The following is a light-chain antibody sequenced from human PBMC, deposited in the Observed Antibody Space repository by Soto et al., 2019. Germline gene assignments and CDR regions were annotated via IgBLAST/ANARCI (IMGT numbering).Light chain of an antibody. CDR1: QSASIN. Sequence: EIGVTRSAATLSVSRRGGGEAGGRASQSASINLAWFQQKPGQVPRLLIYGASSRATGIPDRFSGSGSGTNFTLTISRLQPEDVVVYYCQRYVSSPCPFGEGTKVDIK. V-gene: IGKV3-20*01. J-gene: IGKJ1*01. CDR3: QRYVSSPCP. CDR2: GAS.